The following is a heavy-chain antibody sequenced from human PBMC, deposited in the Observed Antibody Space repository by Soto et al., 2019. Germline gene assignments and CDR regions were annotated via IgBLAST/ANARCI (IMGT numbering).Heavy chain of an antibody. V-gene: IGHV1-46*01. CDR2: INPSGGST. Sequence: ASVKVSCKASGYTFTSYYMHWVRQAPGQGLEWMGIINPSGGSTSYAQKFQGRVTMTRDTSTSTVYMELSRLRSDDTAVYYCARNYYDSSDRDYLDYWGQGTPVTVSS. D-gene: IGHD3-22*01. CDR1: GYTFTSYY. CDR3: ARNYYDSSDRDYLDY. J-gene: IGHJ4*02.